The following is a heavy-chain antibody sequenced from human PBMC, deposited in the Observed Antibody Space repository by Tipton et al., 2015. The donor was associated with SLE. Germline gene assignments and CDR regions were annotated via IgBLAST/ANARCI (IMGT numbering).Heavy chain of an antibody. Sequence: TLSLTCTVSGGSISSGSYYWSWIRQPAGKGLEWIGYIYYSGNTYYNPSLKSPVTLSIDTSKNQFSLKMRSVTAADTAVYYCARAGGGDSNWFDPWGQGTLVTVSS. V-gene: IGHV4-61*10. CDR1: GGSISSGSYY. CDR2: IYYSGNT. D-gene: IGHD2-21*01. CDR3: ARAGGGDSNWFDP. J-gene: IGHJ5*02.